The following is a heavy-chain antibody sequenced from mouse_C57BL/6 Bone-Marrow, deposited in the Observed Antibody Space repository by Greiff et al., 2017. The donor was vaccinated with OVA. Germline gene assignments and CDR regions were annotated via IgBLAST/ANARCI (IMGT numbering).Heavy chain of an antibody. V-gene: IGHV6-3*01. CDR2: IRLKSDNYAT. CDR3: TGWGFWYFDV. CDR1: GFTFSNYW. D-gene: IGHD4-1*01. Sequence: EVKLVESGGGLVQPGGSMKLSCVASGFTFSNYWMNWVRQSPEKGLEWVAQIRLKSDNYATHSAESVKGRFTISRDDSKISVYLQMNNLRAEDTGIYYCTGWGFWYFDVWGTGTTVTVSS. J-gene: IGHJ1*03.